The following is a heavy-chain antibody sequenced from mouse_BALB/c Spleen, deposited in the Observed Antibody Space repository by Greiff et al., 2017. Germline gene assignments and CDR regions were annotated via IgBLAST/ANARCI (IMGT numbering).Heavy chain of an antibody. V-gene: IGHV1-54*01. J-gene: IGHJ4*01. Sequence: VQLQQSGAELVRPGTSVKVSCKASGYAFTNYLIEWVKQRPGQGLEWIGVINPGSGGTNYNEKFKGKATLTADKSSSTAYMQLSSLTSDDSAVYFCAREEDLLLRYYAMDYWGQGTSVTVSS. CDR2: INPGSGGT. CDR1: GYAFTNYL. CDR3: AREEDLLLRYYAMDY. D-gene: IGHD1-1*01.